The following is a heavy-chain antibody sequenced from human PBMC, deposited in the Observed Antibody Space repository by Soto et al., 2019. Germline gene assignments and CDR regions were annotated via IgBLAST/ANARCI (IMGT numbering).Heavy chain of an antibody. V-gene: IGHV4-59*08. Sequence: SETLSLTCTVSGGSISSYYWSWIRQPPGKGLEWIGYIYYSASTNYSPSLKSRVTISVDTSKNQFSLNLSSVTAADTAVYYCARSGTYYYDSSGYSLAYWGQGTLVTVSS. CDR3: ARSGTYYYDSSGYSLAY. J-gene: IGHJ4*02. CDR2: IYYSAST. D-gene: IGHD3-22*01. CDR1: GGSISSYY.